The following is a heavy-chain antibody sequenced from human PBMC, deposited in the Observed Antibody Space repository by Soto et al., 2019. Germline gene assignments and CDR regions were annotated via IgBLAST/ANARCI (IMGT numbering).Heavy chain of an antibody. V-gene: IGHV4-34*01. Sequence: PSETLSLTCAVYGGSFSGYYWSWIRQPPGKGLEWIGEINHSGSTNYNPSLKSRVTISVDTSKNQFSLKLSSVTAADTAVYYCARANPHYFDYWGQGTLVTVPQ. J-gene: IGHJ4*02. CDR3: ARANPHYFDY. CDR2: INHSGST. CDR1: GGSFSGYY.